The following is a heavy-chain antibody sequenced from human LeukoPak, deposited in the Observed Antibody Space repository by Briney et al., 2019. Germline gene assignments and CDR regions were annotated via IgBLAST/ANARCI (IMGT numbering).Heavy chain of an antibody. CDR3: TRDRSWFGELYSNWFDP. J-gene: IGHJ5*02. D-gene: IGHD3-10*01. Sequence: PGRSLRLSCTASGFTFGDYAMSWFRQAPGKGLEWVGFIRSKAYGGTTEYAASVKGRFTISRDDSKRIAYRQMNSMKTEDTAVSYCTRDRSWFGELYSNWFDPWGQGTLVTVSS. CDR2: IRSKAYGGTT. CDR1: GFTFGDYA. V-gene: IGHV3-49*03.